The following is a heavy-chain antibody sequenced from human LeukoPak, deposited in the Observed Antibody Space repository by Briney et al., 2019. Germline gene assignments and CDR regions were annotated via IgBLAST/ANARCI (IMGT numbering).Heavy chain of an antibody. CDR2: INHSGST. J-gene: IGHJ6*02. CDR3: ARGNNPIYYYYYGMDV. V-gene: IGHV4-34*01. Sequence: SETLSLTCAVCGGSFSGYYWSWIRQPPGKGLEWIGEINHSGSTNYNPSLKSRVTISVDTSKNQFSLKLSSVTAADTAVYYCARGNNPIYYYYYGMDVWGQGTTVTVSS. CDR1: GGSFSGYY. D-gene: IGHD1-1*01.